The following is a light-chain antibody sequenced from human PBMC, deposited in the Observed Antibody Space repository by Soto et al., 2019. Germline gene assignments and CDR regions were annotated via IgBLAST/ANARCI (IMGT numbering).Light chain of an antibody. CDR1: SSDVGSYNL. Sequence: QSALTQPASVSGSPGQSITISCTGTSSDVGSYNLVSWYQQHPGKAPKLMIYEVSKRPSGVSNRFSGSKSGNTASLTISGLQAEDEADYYCCSSAGSSTPLIFGTGTKVTVL. CDR3: CSSAGSSTPLI. J-gene: IGLJ1*01. V-gene: IGLV2-23*02. CDR2: EVS.